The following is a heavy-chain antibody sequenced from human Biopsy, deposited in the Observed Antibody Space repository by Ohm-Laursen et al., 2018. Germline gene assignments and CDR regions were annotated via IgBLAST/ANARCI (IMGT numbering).Heavy chain of an antibody. CDR1: GGSFNGYF. V-gene: IGHV4-34*01. J-gene: IGHJ6*02. CDR2: ITQSGST. Sequence: GTLSLTCAVYGGSFNGYFWSWIRQPPGKGLEWIGDITQSGSTNYSPSLKSRVTISVDTAKKQFSLSLRSVTAADTAVYYCARVPLPGIGAAYQGRFLYGTDVWGQGTTVSVSS. CDR3: ARVPLPGIGAAYQGRFLYGTDV. D-gene: IGHD6-13*01.